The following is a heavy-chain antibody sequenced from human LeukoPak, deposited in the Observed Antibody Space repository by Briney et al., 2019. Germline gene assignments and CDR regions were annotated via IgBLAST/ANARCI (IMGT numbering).Heavy chain of an antibody. J-gene: IGHJ4*02. V-gene: IGHV3-48*03. CDR3: ARDYRRITMVRGVHAGFYYFDY. Sequence: GGSLRLSCAASGFTFSSYEMNWVRQPPGKGLEWVSYISSSGSTIYYADSVKGRFTISRDNAKNSLYLQMNSLRAEDTAVYYCARDYRRITMVRGVHAGFYYFDYWGQGTLVTVSS. CDR1: GFTFSSYE. CDR2: ISSSGSTI. D-gene: IGHD3-10*01.